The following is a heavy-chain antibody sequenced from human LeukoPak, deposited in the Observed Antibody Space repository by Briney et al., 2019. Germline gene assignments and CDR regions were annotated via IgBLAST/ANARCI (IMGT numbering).Heavy chain of an antibody. Sequence: ASVKVSCKASGYTFTSYGISWVRQAPGQGLEGMGWIGPYNGNTNYAQNLQGRVTMTTDTSTSTAYMELGSLGSDDTAVYYCARDQDSLVRGVIGYWGQGTPVTVSS. CDR3: ARDQDSLVRGVIGY. D-gene: IGHD3-10*01. CDR2: IGPYNGNT. V-gene: IGHV1-18*01. J-gene: IGHJ4*02. CDR1: GYTFTSYG.